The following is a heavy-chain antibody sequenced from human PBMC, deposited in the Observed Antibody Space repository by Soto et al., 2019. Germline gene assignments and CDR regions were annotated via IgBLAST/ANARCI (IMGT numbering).Heavy chain of an antibody. D-gene: IGHD1-1*01. V-gene: IGHV1-8*01. CDR3: ARGKSLEN. Sequence: QVQLVQSGAEVKKPGASVKVSCKASGYTFTSYDINWVRQATGQGLEWMGWMNPNSVNTCYAQKFQGRVTMTRNTSITTEYMELNSLRSEEPAVYYCARGKSLENRGQGTLVTVPS. J-gene: IGHJ4*02. CDR2: MNPNSVNT. CDR1: GYTFTSYD.